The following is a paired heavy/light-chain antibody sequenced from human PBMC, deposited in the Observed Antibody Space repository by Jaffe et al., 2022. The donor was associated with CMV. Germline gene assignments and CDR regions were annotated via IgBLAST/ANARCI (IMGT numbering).Light chain of an antibody. CDR2: GAS. V-gene: IGKV3-20*01. Sequence: EVVLTQSPDTLSLSPGERATLSCRASQSVSGSYLAWYQHKPGQAPRLLIYGASRRATGIPDRFSGSGSGTDFSLTISRLEPEDFAVFYCHQYGTSPDTFGQGTRLEIK. CDR3: HQYGTSPDT. CDR1: QSVSGSY. J-gene: IGKJ2*01.
Heavy chain of an antibody. V-gene: IGHV1-18*01. D-gene: IGHD3-3*01. CDR3: ARSGIMEWPLYGGPQLKYRGLDV. CDR2: INSYNGNT. Sequence: QVQLVQSGAEVKKPGASVKVSCKASGYTFSNYGISWVRQAPGQGLEWMGWINSYNGNTNYAQNLQGRVTVTTDTSTSTAYMELRSLRSDDTAVYYCARSGIMEWPLYGGPQLKYRGLDVWGQGTAVIVSS. J-gene: IGHJ6*02. CDR1: GYTFSNYG.